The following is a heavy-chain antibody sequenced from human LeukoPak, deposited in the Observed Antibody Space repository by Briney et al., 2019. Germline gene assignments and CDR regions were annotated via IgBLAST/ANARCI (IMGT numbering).Heavy chain of an antibody. V-gene: IGHV3-20*04. CDR2: INWNGGST. J-gene: IGHJ4*02. Sequence: PGGSLRLSCAASGFTFSNAWMSWVRQAPGKGLEWVSGINWNGGSTGYADSVKGRFTISRDNAKNSLYLQMNSLRAEDTALYYCARDLPESSSSGLFDYWGQGTLVTVSS. CDR3: ARDLPESSSSGLFDY. CDR1: GFTFSNAW. D-gene: IGHD6-6*01.